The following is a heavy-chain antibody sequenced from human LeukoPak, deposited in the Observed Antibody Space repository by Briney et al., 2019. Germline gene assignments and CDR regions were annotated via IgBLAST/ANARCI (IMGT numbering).Heavy chain of an antibody. CDR3: AKDPVSDYGDPYGKDG. CDR2: IYYSGST. CDR1: GGSISSGGYY. Sequence: PSETLSLTCTVSGGSISSGGYYWSWIRQHPGKGLEWIGYIYYSGSTYYNPSLKSRVTISVDTSKNQFSLKLSSVTAADTAVYYCAKDPVSDYGDPYGKDGLGQGTTVTVSS. V-gene: IGHV4-31*03. D-gene: IGHD4-17*01. J-gene: IGHJ6*02.